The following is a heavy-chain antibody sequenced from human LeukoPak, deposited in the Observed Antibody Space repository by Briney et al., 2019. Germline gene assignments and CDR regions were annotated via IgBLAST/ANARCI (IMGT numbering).Heavy chain of an antibody. CDR2: ISYDGSNR. J-gene: IGHJ4*02. CDR3: ARVLEQLMAFG. D-gene: IGHD2-8*01. CDR1: GFTFSRNG. V-gene: IGHV3-30*03. Sequence: GGSLRLSCVASGFTFSRNGMHWVRQAPGKGLEWVAVISYDGSNRYYVDSVKGRFTISRDNSKNTLYLQMNSLRAEDTAVYYCARVLEQLMAFGWGQGTLVTVSS.